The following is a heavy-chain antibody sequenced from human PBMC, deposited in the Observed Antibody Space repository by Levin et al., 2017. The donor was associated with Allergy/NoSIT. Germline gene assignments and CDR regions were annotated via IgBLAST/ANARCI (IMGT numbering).Heavy chain of an antibody. CDR1: GFTFSSYS. CDR3: ERACPAGAIVATSWGLGDACDI. D-gene: IGHD5-12*01. J-gene: IGHJ3*02. CDR2: ISSSSSYI. V-gene: IGHV3-21*01. Sequence: PGGSLRLSCAASGFTFSSYSMNWVRQAPGKGLEWVSSISSSSSYIYYADSVKGRFTISRDNAKNSLYLQMNSLRAEATAVYYWERACPAGAIVATSWGLGDACDIWGQGTMVTVTS.